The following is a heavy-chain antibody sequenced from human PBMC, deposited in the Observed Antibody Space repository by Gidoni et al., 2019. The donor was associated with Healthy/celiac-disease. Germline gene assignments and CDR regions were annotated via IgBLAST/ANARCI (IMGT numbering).Heavy chain of an antibody. V-gene: IGHV4-39*01. CDR2: IYYSGST. CDR3: ARQGAYSGSYYNWFDP. CDR1: GGSISSSRYY. D-gene: IGHD1-26*01. Sequence: QLQLQESGPGLVKPSETLSLTCTVSGGSISSSRYYWGWIRQPPGKGLEWIGSIYYSGSTYYNPSLKSRVTISVDTSKNQFSLKLSSVTAADTAVYYCARQGAYSGSYYNWFDPWGQGTLVTVSS. J-gene: IGHJ5*02.